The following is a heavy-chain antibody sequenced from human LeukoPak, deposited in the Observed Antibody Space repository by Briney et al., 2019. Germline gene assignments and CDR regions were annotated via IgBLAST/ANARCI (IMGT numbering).Heavy chain of an antibody. CDR2: ISSISGNI. CDR3: ARTTGTTIYYYMDV. CDR1: GFTFSSYS. Sequence: GGSLRLSCAASGFTFSSYSMSWVRQAPGRGLEWVSYISSISGNINYADSVKDLFTISRDNAKNSLNLQMNSLRDEDTAVYYCARTTGTTIYYYMDVWGKGTTVTVSS. D-gene: IGHD1-7*01. V-gene: IGHV3-48*02. J-gene: IGHJ6*03.